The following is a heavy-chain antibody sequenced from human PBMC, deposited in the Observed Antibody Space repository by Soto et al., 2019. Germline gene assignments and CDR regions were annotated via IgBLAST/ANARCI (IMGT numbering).Heavy chain of an antibody. CDR1: GGSFSGYY. Sequence: SETLSLTCAVYGGSFSGYYWSWIRQPPGKGLEWIGEINHSGSTNYNPSLKSRVTISVDTSKNQFSLKLSSVTAADTAVYYCARPDCSGGSCYPGGGAFDIWGQGTMVTVSS. CDR3: ARPDCSGGSCYPGGGAFDI. D-gene: IGHD2-15*01. V-gene: IGHV4-34*01. CDR2: INHSGST. J-gene: IGHJ3*02.